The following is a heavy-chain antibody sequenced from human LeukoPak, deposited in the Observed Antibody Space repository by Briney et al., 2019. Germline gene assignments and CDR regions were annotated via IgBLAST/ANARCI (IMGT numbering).Heavy chain of an antibody. D-gene: IGHD3-22*01. CDR1: GYTFTSYD. CDR2: MNPNSGNT. V-gene: IGHV1-8*01. Sequence: ASVKVSCKASGYTFTSYDINWVRQATGQGLEWMGWMNPNSGNTGYAQKFQGRVTMTRNTSISTAYMELNSLRAEDTAVYYCAKPPTLADSYPSYFQHWGQGTLVTVSS. CDR3: AKPPTLADSYPSYFQH. J-gene: IGHJ1*01.